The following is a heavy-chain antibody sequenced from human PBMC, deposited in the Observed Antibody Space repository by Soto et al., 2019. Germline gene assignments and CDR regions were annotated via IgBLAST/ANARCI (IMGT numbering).Heavy chain of an antibody. CDR1: GYTFTSYG. V-gene: IGHV1-18*04. J-gene: IGHJ5*02. D-gene: IGHD6-19*01. CDR2: ISAYNGNT. Sequence: QVQLVQSGAEVKKPGASVKVSCKASGYTFTSYGISWVRQAPGQGLDRMGWISAYNGNTNYAQKLQGRVTMTTDTSTSTAYMELRSLRSDDTAVYYCARVRGLAVAGARLWFDPWGQGTLVTVSS. CDR3: ARVRGLAVAGARLWFDP.